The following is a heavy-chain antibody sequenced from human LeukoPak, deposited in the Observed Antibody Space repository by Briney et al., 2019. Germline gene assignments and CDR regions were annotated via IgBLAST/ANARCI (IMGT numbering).Heavy chain of an antibody. Sequence: KPSQTLSLTCTVPGGSISSGSYYWSWIRQPPGKGLEWIGRIYTSGSTNYNPSLKSRVTISVDTSKNQFSLKLSSVTAADTAVYYCARAGGYCSGGSCHINDAFDIWGRGTMVTVSS. D-gene: IGHD2-15*01. CDR3: ARAGGYCSGGSCHINDAFDI. CDR2: IYTSGST. J-gene: IGHJ3*02. CDR1: GGSISSGSYY. V-gene: IGHV4-61*02.